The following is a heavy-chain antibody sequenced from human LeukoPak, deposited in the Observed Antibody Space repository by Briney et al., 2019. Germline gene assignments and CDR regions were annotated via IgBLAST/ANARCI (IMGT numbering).Heavy chain of an antibody. CDR1: GGSVSTYC. CDR3: ARTYDSPGYYSPDYYYMDV. V-gene: IGHV4-4*07. J-gene: IGHJ6*03. Sequence: SETLSLTCTVSGGSVSTYCWSWIRQPAGKGLEWIGHICTSGSTNYNPSLKSRVTMSVDTSNNEFSLKLNSVTAADTAVYYCARTYDSPGYYSPDYYYMDVWGKGTTVTISS. CDR2: ICTSGST. D-gene: IGHD3-22*01.